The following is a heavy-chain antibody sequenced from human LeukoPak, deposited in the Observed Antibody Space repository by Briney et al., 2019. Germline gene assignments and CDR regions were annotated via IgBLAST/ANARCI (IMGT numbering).Heavy chain of an antibody. Sequence: GGSLRLSCAASRFTFSTYDMSWVRQAPGKGLEWISTIANGGGSTYYADSVKGRFTISRDNSKNTLYLQMNSLRAEDTAVYYCAKSHSVEQRGYFDYWGQGTLVTVSS. CDR3: AKSHSVEQRGYFDY. V-gene: IGHV3-23*01. CDR2: IANGGGST. CDR1: RFTFSTYD. J-gene: IGHJ4*02. D-gene: IGHD1/OR15-1a*01.